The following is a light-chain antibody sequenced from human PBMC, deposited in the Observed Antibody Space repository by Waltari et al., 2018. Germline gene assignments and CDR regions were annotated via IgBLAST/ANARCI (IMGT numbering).Light chain of an antibody. V-gene: IGKV1-39*01. CDR1: QSIGNAY. Sequence: DIQMTQSPSSLSASVGDRVTITCRSSQSIGNAYLNWYQQKPGKAPKLLIYGASTLQGGVPSRFIGSGSGTDVTLSISSLQPEDFATYYCQQTYNIPPFFGGGTRVEI. CDR2: GAS. J-gene: IGKJ4*01. CDR3: QQTYNIPPF.